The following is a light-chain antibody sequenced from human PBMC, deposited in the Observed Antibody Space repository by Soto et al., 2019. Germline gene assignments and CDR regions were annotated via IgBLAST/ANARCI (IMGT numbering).Light chain of an antibody. CDR1: NIRTKA. CDR3: QVWDINTDHVE. CDR2: YDS. Sequence: SYELTQPPSVSVAPGDTARITCGGDNIRTKAVHWYQQEAGQAPVLVIYYDSDRPSGIPERFSASNSGGTAILTISRVEAGDEADYYCQVWDINTDHVEFGGGTKVTVL. V-gene: IGLV3-21*04. J-gene: IGLJ2*01.